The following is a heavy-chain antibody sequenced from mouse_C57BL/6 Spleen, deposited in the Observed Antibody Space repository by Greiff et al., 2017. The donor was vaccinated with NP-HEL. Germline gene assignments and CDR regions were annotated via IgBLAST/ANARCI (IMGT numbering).Heavy chain of an antibody. D-gene: IGHD4-1*01. CDR1: GYTFTDYY. J-gene: IGHJ4*01. CDR2: IYPGSGNT. V-gene: IGHV1-76*01. Sequence: LVESGAELVRPGASVKLSCKASGYTFTDYYINWVKQRPGQGLEWIARIYPGSGNTYYNEKFKGKATLTAEKSSSTAYMQLSSLTSEDSAVYFCARGVGGTGDAMDYWGQGTSVTVSS. CDR3: ARGVGGTGDAMDY.